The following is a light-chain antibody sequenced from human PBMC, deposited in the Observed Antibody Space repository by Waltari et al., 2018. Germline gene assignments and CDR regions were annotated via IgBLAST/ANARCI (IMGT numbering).Light chain of an antibody. CDR2: GAS. CDR1: QSVSSSY. Sequence: PLSCRASQSVSSSYLAWYQQKPGQAPRLLIYGASSRATGIPDRFSGSGSGTDFTLTISRLEPEDFAVYYCQQYGSSPLTFGPGTKVDIK. CDR3: QQYGSSPLT. V-gene: IGKV3-20*01. J-gene: IGKJ3*01.